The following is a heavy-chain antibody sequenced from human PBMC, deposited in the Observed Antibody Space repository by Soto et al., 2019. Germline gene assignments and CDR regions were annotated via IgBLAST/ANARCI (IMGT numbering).Heavy chain of an antibody. CDR2: IYYSGST. CDR3: ARVAGGYYYYGMDV. Sequence: QVQLQESGPGLVKPSQTLSLTCTVSGGSISSGGYYWSWIRQHPGKGLEWIGYIYYSGSTYYNPSLKSPVTISVDTSKNQFSLKLSSVTAADTAVYYCARVAGGYYYYGMDVWGQGTTVTVSS. D-gene: IGHD3-10*01. CDR1: GGSISSGGYY. J-gene: IGHJ6*02. V-gene: IGHV4-31*01.